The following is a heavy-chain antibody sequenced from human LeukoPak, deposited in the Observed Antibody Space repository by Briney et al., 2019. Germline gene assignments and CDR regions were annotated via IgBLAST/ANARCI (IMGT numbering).Heavy chain of an antibody. J-gene: IGHJ4*02. CDR2: INPNSGGT. V-gene: IGHV1-2*02. Sequence: ASVKVSCKASGYTFTGCYMHWVRQAPGQGMEWMGWINPNSGGTNYAQKFPGRVTMTRDTSISTAYMELSRLRSDDTAVYYCARYALGWFGEGWGQGTLVTVSS. CDR1: GYTFTGCY. D-gene: IGHD3-10*01. CDR3: ARYALGWFGEG.